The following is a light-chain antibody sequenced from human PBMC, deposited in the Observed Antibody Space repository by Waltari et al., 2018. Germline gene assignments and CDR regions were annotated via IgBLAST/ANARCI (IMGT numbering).Light chain of an antibody. CDR3: SSYTSSNTWV. J-gene: IGLJ3*02. CDR2: DVT. V-gene: IGLV2-14*01. Sequence: QSALTQPASVSGSPGQSITISCIGTSSAIGGSNYVSWYQQHPGKAPKVMIYDVTKRPSGVSNRFSGSKSGSTASLTISGLQAEDEADYYCSSYTSSNTWVFGGGTKLTVL. CDR1: SSAIGGSNY.